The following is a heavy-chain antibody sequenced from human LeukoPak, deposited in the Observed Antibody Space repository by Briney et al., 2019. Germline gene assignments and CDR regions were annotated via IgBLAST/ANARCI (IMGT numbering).Heavy chain of an antibody. Sequence: SETLSLTCTVSGDSISSSDYYWGWIRQPPGKGLGWIGTISYSGSTYYNPSLQSRVTISVDTSKNQFSLKLSSVTAADTAIYYCARGSRRLADFHYWGQGTLVTVSS. D-gene: IGHD1-26*01. CDR1: GDSISSSDYY. CDR3: ARGSRRLADFHY. J-gene: IGHJ4*02. CDR2: ISYSGST. V-gene: IGHV4-39*01.